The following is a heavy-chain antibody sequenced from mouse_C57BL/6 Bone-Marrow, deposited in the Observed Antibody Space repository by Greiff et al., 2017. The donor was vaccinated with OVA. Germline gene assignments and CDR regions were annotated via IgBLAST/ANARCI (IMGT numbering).Heavy chain of an antibody. Sequence: EVQGVESGGDLVKPGGSLKLSCAASGFTFSSYGMSWVRQTPDKRLEWVATISSGGSYTYYPDSVKGRFTISRDNAKNTLYLQMSSLKSEDTAMYYCARHGDCWGQGTTLTVSS. J-gene: IGHJ2*01. CDR1: GFTFSSYG. CDR3: ARHGDC. CDR2: ISSGGSYT. V-gene: IGHV5-6*01.